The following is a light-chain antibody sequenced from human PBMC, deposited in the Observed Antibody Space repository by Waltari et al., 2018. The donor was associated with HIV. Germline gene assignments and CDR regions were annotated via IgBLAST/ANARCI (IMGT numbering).Light chain of an antibody. CDR1: TPNIGSSN. CDR2: ADA. CDR3: STWDDRLNGVV. Sequence: QSVLTQPPSASGTPGQRVTISCSGSTPNIGSSNVNWYQQFSRAAPKLLIYADAQRPSGVPDRFSGSKSGTSASLVISGLQSEGEADYYCSTWDDRLNGVVFGGVTRLTVV. J-gene: IGLJ2*01. V-gene: IGLV1-44*01.